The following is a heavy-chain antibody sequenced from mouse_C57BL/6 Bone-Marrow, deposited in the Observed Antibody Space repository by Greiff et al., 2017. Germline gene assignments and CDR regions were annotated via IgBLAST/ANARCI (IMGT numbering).Heavy chain of an antibody. V-gene: IGHV1-82*01. CDR3: AREITTVVATNFDY. J-gene: IGHJ2*01. Sequence: QVQLQQSGPELVKPGASVKISCKASGYAFSSSWMNWVKQRPGKGLEWIGRLYPGDGDTNYNGTFKGKATLTADKSSSTAYMQLSSLTSEDSAVYFCAREITTVVATNFDYWGQGTTLTVSS. D-gene: IGHD1-1*01. CDR2: LYPGDGDT. CDR1: GYAFSSSW.